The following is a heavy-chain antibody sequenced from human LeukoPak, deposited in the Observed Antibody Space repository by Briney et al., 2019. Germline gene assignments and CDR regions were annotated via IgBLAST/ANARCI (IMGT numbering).Heavy chain of an antibody. CDR2: IGGRDGTT. CDR1: GFNFGAYV. V-gene: IGHV3-23*01. J-gene: IGHJ4*02. D-gene: IGHD3-10*01. Sequence: GGSLRLSCAAPGFNFGAYVMNWARQAPGKGLEWVSAIGGRDGTTFYANSVRGRFTVSRDNSRNLLFLQMNSLRAEDTATYYCAKRIDGAGTYYVDYWGRGTLVTVSS. CDR3: AKRIDGAGTYYVDY.